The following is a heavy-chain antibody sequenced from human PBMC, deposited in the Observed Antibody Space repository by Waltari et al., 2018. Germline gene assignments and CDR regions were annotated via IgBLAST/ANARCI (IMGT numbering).Heavy chain of an antibody. V-gene: IGHV4-4*02. J-gene: IGHJ4*02. Sequence: QLQESGPGLVKPSGTLSLSCAVSGDSVPSANWWSWGRQSPQRGLELIGQVLSTGKTTYSPSFASRVTMSLDASNNQFSLKVTSATAADTAVYYCARDRGRGLYLDVWGPGTLVTVSP. CDR1: GDSVPSANW. CDR3: ARDRGRGLYLDV. D-gene: IGHD2-15*01. CDR2: VLSTGKT.